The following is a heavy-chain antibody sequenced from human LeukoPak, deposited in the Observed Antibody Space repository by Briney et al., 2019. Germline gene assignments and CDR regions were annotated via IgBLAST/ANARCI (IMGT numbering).Heavy chain of an antibody. Sequence: PGGSLRLSCAASGFTFSSYSMNWVRQAPGKGLEWVSSISSSSSYIYYADSVKGRFTISRDNAKNSLYLQMNSLRAEDTAVYYCAREQHDSSGYYGPYYFDYWGQGTLVTVSS. CDR3: AREQHDSSGYYGPYYFDY. D-gene: IGHD3-22*01. CDR1: GFTFSSYS. J-gene: IGHJ4*02. CDR2: ISSSSSYI. V-gene: IGHV3-21*01.